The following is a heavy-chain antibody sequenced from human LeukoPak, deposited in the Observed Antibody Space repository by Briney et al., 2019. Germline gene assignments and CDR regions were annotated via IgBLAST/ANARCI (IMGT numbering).Heavy chain of an antibody. J-gene: IGHJ5*02. CDR1: GFTFSSYA. CDR3: ARDKERGGFDP. Sequence: NSGGSLRLSCAASGFTFSSYAMSWVRQAPGKGLEWVSSFSSSSNYIYYADSVKGRFTISRDNAKNSLFLQMNSLRAEDTAVYYCARDKERGGFDPWGQGTLVTVSS. CDR2: FSSSSNYI. V-gene: IGHV3-21*01.